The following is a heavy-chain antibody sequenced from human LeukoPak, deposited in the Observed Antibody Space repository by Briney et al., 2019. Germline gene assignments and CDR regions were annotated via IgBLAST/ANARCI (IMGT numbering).Heavy chain of an antibody. D-gene: IGHD1-26*01. J-gene: IGHJ4*02. CDR1: GGSFSGYY. Sequence: SETLSLTCAVYGGSFSGYYWSWIRQPPGKGLEWIGEINHSGSTNYNPSLKSRVTISVDTSKNQFSLKLSSVTAADTAVYYCARAGGSYLGFDYWGQGTLVTVSS. CDR3: ARAGGSYLGFDY. V-gene: IGHV4-34*01. CDR2: INHSGST.